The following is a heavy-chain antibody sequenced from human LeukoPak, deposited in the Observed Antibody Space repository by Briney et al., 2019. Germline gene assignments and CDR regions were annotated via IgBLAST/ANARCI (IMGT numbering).Heavy chain of an antibody. D-gene: IGHD6-19*01. CDR2: ISWNSGSI. Sequence: ALRLSCAVSGFTFDDYAMHWVRQAPGKGLEWVSGISWNSGSIDYADSVKGRFTISRDSAKNSLYLQMNSLRAEDTALYYCAKGASIAVAGTLDYWGQGTLVTVSS. V-gene: IGHV3-9*01. J-gene: IGHJ4*02. CDR1: GFTFDDYA. CDR3: AKGASIAVAGTLDY.